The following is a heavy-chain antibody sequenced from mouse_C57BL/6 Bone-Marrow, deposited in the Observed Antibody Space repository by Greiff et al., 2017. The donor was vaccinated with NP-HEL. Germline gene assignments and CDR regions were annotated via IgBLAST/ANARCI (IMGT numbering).Heavy chain of an antibody. Sequence: VMLVESGAELVRPGTSVKVSCKASGYAFTNYLIEWVKQRPGQGLEWIGVINPGSGGTNYNEKFKGKATLTADKSSSTAYMQLSSLTSEDSAVYFCARGGWLLRAMDYWGQGTSVTVSS. CDR3: ARGGWLLRAMDY. CDR1: GYAFTNYL. J-gene: IGHJ4*01. CDR2: INPGSGGT. D-gene: IGHD2-3*01. V-gene: IGHV1-54*01.